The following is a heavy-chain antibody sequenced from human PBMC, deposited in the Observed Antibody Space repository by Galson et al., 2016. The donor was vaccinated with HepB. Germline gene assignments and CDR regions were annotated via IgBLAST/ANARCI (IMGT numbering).Heavy chain of an antibody. V-gene: IGHV3-33*01. CDR2: IWTDGSNK. CDR3: VRDRASRQGPLDY. J-gene: IGHJ4*02. Sequence: SLRLSCAASAFTFSNYGMHWVRQAPGKGLEWVAGIWTDGSNKYYGDSVKGRFTISRDNSKNTLYLQMNSLRAEDTAVYHCVRDRASRQGPLDYWGQGSLVTVSS. CDR1: AFTFSNYG.